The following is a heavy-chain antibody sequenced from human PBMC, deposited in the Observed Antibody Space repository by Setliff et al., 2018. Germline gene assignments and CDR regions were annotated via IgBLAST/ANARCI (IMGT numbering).Heavy chain of an antibody. CDR2: IIPVFGTA. V-gene: IGHV1-69*13. CDR1: GGTFSSYT. D-gene: IGHD1-26*01. J-gene: IGHJ4*02. Sequence: SVKVSCKASGGTFSSYTISWVRQAPGQGLEGMGRIIPVFGTANYAQKFQGRVTITADESTSTAYMELSSLRSEETAVYYCARVSRTIVAARGFDYWGQGTLVTVS. CDR3: ARVSRTIVAARGFDY.